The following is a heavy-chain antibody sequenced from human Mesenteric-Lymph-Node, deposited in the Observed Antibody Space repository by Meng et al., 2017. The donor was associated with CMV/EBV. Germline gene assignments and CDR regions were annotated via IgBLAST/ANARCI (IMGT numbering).Heavy chain of an antibody. CDR3: ARQFGNSWFDP. D-gene: IGHD3-16*01. V-gene: IGHV4-59*01. CDR2: IYYTGST. J-gene: IGHJ5*02. Sequence: SLTCTVSGGYISTYYWSWIRQPPGMGLEWIGYIYYTGSTNCSPSLKSRVTISIDTSKNHFSLKLSSVTAADTAVYYCARQFGNSWFDPWGQGTLVTVSS. CDR1: GGYISTYY.